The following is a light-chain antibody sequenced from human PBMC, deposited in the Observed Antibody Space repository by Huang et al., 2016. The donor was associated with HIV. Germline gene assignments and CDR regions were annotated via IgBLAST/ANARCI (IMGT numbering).Light chain of an antibody. J-gene: IGKJ1*01. CDR2: RAS. Sequence: DIQMTQSPSSLSASLGDRVTITCRANQAVGDSLAWYQRKPGKAPNLLLYRASTLESGFPYRFSGGGSGTNFPLTINNVQPEDVATYYCHQYYSSLWTFGQGTKLEIK. CDR3: HQYYSSLWT. CDR1: QAVGDS. V-gene: IGKV1-NL1*01.